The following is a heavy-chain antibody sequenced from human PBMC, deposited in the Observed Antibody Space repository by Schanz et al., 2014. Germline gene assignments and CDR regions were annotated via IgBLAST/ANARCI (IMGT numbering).Heavy chain of an antibody. CDR3: ARDRGYCSGGSCLTFDY. CDR2: ISGTTTYT. Sequence: VQLVESGGGFVQPGGSLGLSCVVSGFTVSSDHMSWVRQAPGKGLEWVSYISGTTTYTNYADSVKGRFTISRDNSKNTLYLQMNTLRAEDTAVYYCARDRGYCSGGSCLTFDYWGQGTLVTVSS. D-gene: IGHD2-15*01. V-gene: IGHV3-11*06. J-gene: IGHJ4*02. CDR1: GFTVSSDH.